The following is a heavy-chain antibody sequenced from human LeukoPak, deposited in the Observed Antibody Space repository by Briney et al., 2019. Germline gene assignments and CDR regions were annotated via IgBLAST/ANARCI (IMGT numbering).Heavy chain of an antibody. V-gene: IGHV3-23*01. CDR1: GFTFSNCA. Sequence: PGGSLRLSCAASGFTFSNCAMTWVRQAPGKGLEWVSSITASGSSTYYADSVRGRLTISRDNSKNILYLQMDSLGAEDTAIYYCAKDGRGGVPRAFDIWGQGTMVTVSS. CDR2: ITASGSST. J-gene: IGHJ3*02. D-gene: IGHD2-15*01. CDR3: AKDGRGGVPRAFDI.